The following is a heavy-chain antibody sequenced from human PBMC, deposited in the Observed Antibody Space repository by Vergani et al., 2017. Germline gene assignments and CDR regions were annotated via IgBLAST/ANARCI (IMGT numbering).Heavy chain of an antibody. V-gene: IGHV3-33*01. J-gene: IGHJ6*03. CDR1: GFTFSTYA. CDR3: VREGSYCGSTTCRNPSYVYYYHMDV. D-gene: IGHD2-21*01. CDR2: IYYDGSKK. Sequence: QVSLVESGGGVVQPGRSLRLSCTSSGFTFSTYAMHWVRQAPGKGLEWVAIIYYDGSKKYYADSVKGRFTISRDNSRNTLDLLMSSLRAEDTAIYYCVREGSYCGSTTCRNPSYVYYYHMDVWGEGTTVTVSS.